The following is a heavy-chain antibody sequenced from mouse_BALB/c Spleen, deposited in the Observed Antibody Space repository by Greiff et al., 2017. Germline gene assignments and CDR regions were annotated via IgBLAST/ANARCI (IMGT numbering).Heavy chain of an antibody. D-gene: IGHD2-3*01. CDR3: ARIYDGYYGGMDY. V-gene: IGHV5-9*03. CDR2: ISSGGGNT. Sequence: EVQLMESGGGLVKPGGSLKLSCAASGFTFSSYTMSWVRQTPAKRLEWVATISSGGGNTYYPDSVKGRFTISRDNAKNNLYLQMSSLRSEDTALYYCARIYDGYYGGMDYWGQGTSVTVSS. CDR1: GFTFSSYT. J-gene: IGHJ4*01.